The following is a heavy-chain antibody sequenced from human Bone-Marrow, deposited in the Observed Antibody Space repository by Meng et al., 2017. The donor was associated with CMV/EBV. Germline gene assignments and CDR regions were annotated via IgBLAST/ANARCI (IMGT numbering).Heavy chain of an antibody. V-gene: IGHV3-33*01. CDR2: IWYDGSNK. CDR1: GFTLSSYG. D-gene: IGHD1-7*01. J-gene: IGHJ4*02. CDR3: SRCRYLELRL. Sequence: GESPKIPCAASGFTLSSYGMHCVGQAPGKGLEWVAVIWYDGSNKYYADSVKGRFTISRDNAKNSLYLQMNSLRAEDTAVYYCSRCRYLELRLWGQGTLVTVSS.